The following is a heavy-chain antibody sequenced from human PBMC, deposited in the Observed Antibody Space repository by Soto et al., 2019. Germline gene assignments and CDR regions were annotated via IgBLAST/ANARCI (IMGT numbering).Heavy chain of an antibody. V-gene: IGHV4-31*03. CDR2: IYYSGST. CDR3: ARQLVRGYYYYGMDV. Sequence: TSETLSLTCTVSGGSISSGGYYWSWIRQHPGKGLAWIGYIYYSGSTDYNPSLKSRVTISVDTSKNQFSLKLSSVTAADTAVYYCARQLVRGYYYYGMDVWGQGTTVTVSS. D-gene: IGHD6-6*01. J-gene: IGHJ6*02. CDR1: GGSISSGGYY.